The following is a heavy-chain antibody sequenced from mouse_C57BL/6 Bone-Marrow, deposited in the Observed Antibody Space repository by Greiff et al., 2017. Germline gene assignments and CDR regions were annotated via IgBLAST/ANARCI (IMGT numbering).Heavy chain of an antibody. J-gene: IGHJ3*01. V-gene: IGHV5-12*01. CDR3: ARHGGGCAY. CDR2: ISNGGGST. CDR1: GFTFSDYY. Sequence: EVQGVESGGGLVQPGGSLKLSCAASGFTFSDYYMYWVRQTPEKRLEWVAYISNGGGSTYYPDTVKGRFTISRDNAKNTLYLQMSRLKSEDTAMYYCARHGGGCAYWGQGTLVTVSA.